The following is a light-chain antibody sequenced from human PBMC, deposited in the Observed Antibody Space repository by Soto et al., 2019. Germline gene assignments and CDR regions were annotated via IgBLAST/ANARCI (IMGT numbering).Light chain of an antibody. CDR3: QKYDNSPIT. Sequence: ELVLTQSPGTLSLSPGEIATLSCRASQPVSSNFLAWYQQKPGQAPRLLIYGVSSRSSGIPDRFFGSGSGPDFTLTINRLEPEDFAVYYCQKYDNSPITFGQGTRLEIK. CDR1: QPVSSNF. CDR2: GVS. J-gene: IGKJ5*01. V-gene: IGKV3-20*01.